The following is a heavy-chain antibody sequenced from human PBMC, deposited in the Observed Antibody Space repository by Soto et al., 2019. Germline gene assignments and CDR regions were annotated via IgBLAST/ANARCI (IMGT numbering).Heavy chain of an antibody. CDR2: IYYSGST. CDR3: ASGIAAAGIGFDP. Sequence: SWIRQPPGKGLEWIGYIYYSGSTNYNPSLKSRVTISVDTSKNQFSLKLSSVTAADTAVYYCASGIAAAGIGFDPWGQGTLVTVSS. D-gene: IGHD6-13*01. V-gene: IGHV4-59*01. J-gene: IGHJ5*02.